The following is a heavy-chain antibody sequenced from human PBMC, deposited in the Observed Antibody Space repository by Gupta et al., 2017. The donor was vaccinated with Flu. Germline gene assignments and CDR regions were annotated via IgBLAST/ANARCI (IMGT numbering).Heavy chain of an antibody. V-gene: IGHV3-49*03. J-gene: IGHJ4*02. CDR2: IRSKTFGETT. D-gene: IGHD1-26*01. CDR3: SGYSGSPDY. Sequence: DVQVVESGGGLVQPGRSLRLSCVASGFNFGQYAMSWFRQAPGKGLEWVGFIRSKTFGETTQYAASAEGRFTISRDDSKSIAYLQMHSLKIEDTAVYYCSGYSGSPDYWGQGTLVTVSS. CDR1: GFNFGQYA.